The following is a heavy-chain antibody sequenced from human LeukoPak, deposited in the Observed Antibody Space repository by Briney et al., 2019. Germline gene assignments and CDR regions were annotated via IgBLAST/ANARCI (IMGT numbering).Heavy chain of an antibody. Sequence: GGSLRLSCAASGFTFSSYWMHWVRQAPGKGLVWVSRINSDGGSTSYADSVKGRFTISRDNAKNTLYLQMNSLRAEDTAVYYCARGIAMVATRGWVDYWGQGTLVTVSS. V-gene: IGHV3-74*01. CDR1: GFTFSSYW. D-gene: IGHD5-12*01. CDR2: INSDGGST. J-gene: IGHJ4*02. CDR3: ARGIAMVATRGWVDY.